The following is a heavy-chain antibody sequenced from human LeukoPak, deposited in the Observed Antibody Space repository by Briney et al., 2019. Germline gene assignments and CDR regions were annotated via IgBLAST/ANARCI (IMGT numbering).Heavy chain of an antibody. CDR2: ISYDGSNK. CDR3: ARVGQQLVLGAFDI. D-gene: IGHD6-13*01. V-gene: IGHV3-30-3*01. J-gene: IGHJ3*02. Sequence: GGSLRLSCAASGFTFSSYAMHWVHQAPGKGLEWVAVISYDGSNKYYADSVKGRFTISRDNSKNTLYLQMNSLRAEDTAVYYCARVGQQLVLGAFDIWGQGTMVTVSS. CDR1: GFTFSSYA.